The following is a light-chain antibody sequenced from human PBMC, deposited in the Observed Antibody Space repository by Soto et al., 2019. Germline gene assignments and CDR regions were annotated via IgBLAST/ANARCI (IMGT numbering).Light chain of an antibody. J-gene: IGKJ1*01. CDR3: QRYNFYTWT. CDR2: RAS. Sequence: DIQMTQSPSTLSASMGDRVTITCRASQDIDIWLAWYQQKPGKAPKFLISRASILESGVPSRFSGSGSGTEFTRTISSLQPDDFATYYCQRYNFYTWTFGQGTKVEIK. CDR1: QDIDIW. V-gene: IGKV1-5*03.